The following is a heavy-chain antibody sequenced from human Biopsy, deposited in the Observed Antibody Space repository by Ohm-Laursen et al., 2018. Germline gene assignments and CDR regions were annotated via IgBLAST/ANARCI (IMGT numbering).Heavy chain of an antibody. J-gene: IGHJ5*02. V-gene: IGHV4-59*08. Sequence: SQTLSLTCTVSGGSMRSYYWSWLRQPPGKGLEWIGYIYYSGYTNYNPSLKSRVTISVDKPKNHFSLRLSSMTAADTAVYYCTRIVDASMMTSLWFDPWGQGTLVIVSS. CDR2: IYYSGYT. CDR3: TRIVDASMMTSLWFDP. CDR1: GGSMRSYY. D-gene: IGHD5-18*01.